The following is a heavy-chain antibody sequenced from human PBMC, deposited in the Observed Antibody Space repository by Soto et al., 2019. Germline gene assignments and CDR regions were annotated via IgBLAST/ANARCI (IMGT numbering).Heavy chain of an antibody. Sequence: EVQLVESGGGLVQPGGSLRLSCVASGFIFRNFWMHWVRQAPGKGLVWVSRISSDGTTTHYAHSVWGRFTVSRDNAKHTLYLQGSSLRAEDTGVYFCAREEPVSSWSPLDYWGQGTLGTVS. D-gene: IGHD6-13*01. V-gene: IGHV3-74*01. J-gene: IGHJ4*02. CDR2: ISSDGTTT. CDR1: GFIFRNFW. CDR3: AREEPVSSWSPLDY.